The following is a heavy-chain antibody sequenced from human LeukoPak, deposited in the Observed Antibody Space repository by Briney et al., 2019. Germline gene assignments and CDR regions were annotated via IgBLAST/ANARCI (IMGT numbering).Heavy chain of an antibody. CDR2: IYDSWAT. Sequence: SGTLSLPCTVFGSMSHHFWSWIRQSAGKGVEWVGYIYDSWATDYKPSLKRRVTMSLATSANQFSLKLSSLSTADTAVYYCAPRPAGNTWAANSDFWSRGTLVTVSS. CDR3: APRPAGNTWAANSDF. CDR1: GSMSHHF. J-gene: IGHJ4*02. V-gene: IGHV4-59*07. D-gene: IGHD6-6*01.